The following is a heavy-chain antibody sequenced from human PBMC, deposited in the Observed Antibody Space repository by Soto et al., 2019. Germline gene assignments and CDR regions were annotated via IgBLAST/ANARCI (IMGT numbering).Heavy chain of an antibody. V-gene: IGHV4-30-4*01. Sequence: SETLSLTCTVSGGSLSSGDFYWSWIRQPPGKGLEWIGYIYHSGSTHYNPSLKRRLSISVDTSKNQFSLNLSSVTAADTAVYYCARALGGLWDFDFWGPGTLVTVSS. D-gene: IGHD1-26*01. CDR2: IYHSGST. CDR3: ARALGGLWDFDF. CDR1: GGSLSSGDFY. J-gene: IGHJ4*02.